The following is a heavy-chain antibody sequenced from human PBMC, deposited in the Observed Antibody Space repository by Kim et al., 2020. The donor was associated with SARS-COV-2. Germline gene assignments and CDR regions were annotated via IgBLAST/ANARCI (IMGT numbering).Heavy chain of an antibody. CDR3: AREGDRRYWYFDL. V-gene: IGHV6-1*01. Sequence: YAVSVKSRITINPDTSKNQFSLQLNSVTPEDTAVYYCAREGDRRYWYFDLWGRGTLVTVSS. J-gene: IGHJ2*01. D-gene: IGHD1-20*01.